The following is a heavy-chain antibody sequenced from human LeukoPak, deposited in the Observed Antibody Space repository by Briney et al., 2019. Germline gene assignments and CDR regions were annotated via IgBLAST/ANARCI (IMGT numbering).Heavy chain of an antibody. Sequence: GGSLRLSCAASGFTFSTYWMHWVRQVPGKGLVWVSRINSDGISINYADSVKDRFTISRDNAKNTLYLQMNSLRAEDTAVYYCVVWSGYLPFDYWGQGTLVTVSS. CDR2: INSDGISI. CDR3: VVWSGYLPFDY. V-gene: IGHV3-74*01. J-gene: IGHJ4*02. CDR1: GFTFSTYW. D-gene: IGHD3-3*01.